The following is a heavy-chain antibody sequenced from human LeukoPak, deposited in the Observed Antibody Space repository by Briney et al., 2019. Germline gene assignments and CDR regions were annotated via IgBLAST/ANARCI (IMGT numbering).Heavy chain of an antibody. J-gene: IGHJ6*02. D-gene: IGHD1-26*01. CDR1: GFTFSGYR. CDR2: ISGSSSYI. V-gene: IGHV3-21*01. CDR3: ARDMGEPVYGMDV. Sequence: GGSLRFSCAASGFTFSGYRMNWVRQAPGKGLEWVSSISGSSSYIYYTDSVKGRFTISRDNAKNSLVLQMNSLRAEDTGVYYCARDMGEPVYGMDVWGQGTTVTVSS.